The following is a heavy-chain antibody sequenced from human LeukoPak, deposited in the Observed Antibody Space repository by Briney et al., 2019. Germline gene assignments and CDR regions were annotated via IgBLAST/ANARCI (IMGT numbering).Heavy chain of an antibody. CDR3: AREGYGDYARYYFDY. CDR2: VYYSGST. CDR1: GGSISSGGYY. V-gene: IGHV4-31*03. D-gene: IGHD4-17*01. J-gene: IGHJ4*02. Sequence: SETLSLTCTVSGGSISSGGYYWSWIRQHPGKGLEWIGYVYYSGSTYYNPSLNSRVTISVDTSKNQFSLKLSSVTAADTAVYYCAREGYGDYARYYFDYWGQGTLVTVSS.